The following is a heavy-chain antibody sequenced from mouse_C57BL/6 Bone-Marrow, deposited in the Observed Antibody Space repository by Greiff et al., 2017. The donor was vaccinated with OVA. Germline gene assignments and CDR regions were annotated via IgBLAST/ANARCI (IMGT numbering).Heavy chain of an antibody. Sequence: VKLQQPGAELVMPGASVKLSCKASGYTFTSYWMHWVKQRPGQGLEWIGEIDPSDSYTNYNQKFQGQSTLTVDQSSSTAYMQLSSLTSEDAAVYCCARTGYFDYWGQGTTLTVSS. CDR3: ARTGYFDY. D-gene: IGHD4-1*01. J-gene: IGHJ2*01. CDR2: IDPSDSYT. CDR1: GYTFTSYW. V-gene: IGHV1-69*01.